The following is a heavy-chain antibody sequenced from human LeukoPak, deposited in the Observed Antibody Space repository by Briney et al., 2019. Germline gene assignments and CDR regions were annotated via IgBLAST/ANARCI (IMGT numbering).Heavy chain of an antibody. D-gene: IGHD1-14*01. CDR3: ARGENPYDY. CDR2: INAYNGNT. J-gene: IGHJ4*02. CDR1: GYTFTYYV. V-gene: IGHV1-18*01. Sequence: GASVKVSCKTSGYTFTYYVISWVRQAPGQGGEWMGWINAYNGNTNDAQKFHGRVTMTTDTSTSTAYMELRSLRSDDAAVYYCARGENPYDYWGQGTLVSVSS.